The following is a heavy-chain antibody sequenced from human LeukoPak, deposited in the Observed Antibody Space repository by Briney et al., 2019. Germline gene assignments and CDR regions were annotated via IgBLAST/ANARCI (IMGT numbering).Heavy chain of an antibody. CDR2: IYYSGST. D-gene: IGHD5-18*01. J-gene: IGHJ5*02. V-gene: IGHV4-39*07. CDR3: ARDPHAKRGYSYGSYNWFDP. Sequence: PSETLSLTCTVSGGFISSSTYYWGWIRQPPGKGLEWIGSIYYSGSTYYNPSLKSRVTISVDTSKNQFSLKLSSVTAADTAVYYCARDPHAKRGYSYGSYNWFDPWGQGTLVTVSS. CDR1: GGFISSSTYY.